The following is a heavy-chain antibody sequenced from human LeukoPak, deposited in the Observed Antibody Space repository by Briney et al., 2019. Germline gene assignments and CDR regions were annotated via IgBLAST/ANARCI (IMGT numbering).Heavy chain of an antibody. Sequence: ASVKVSCKASGYTFTSYDINWVRQATGQGREWMGWMNPNRGNTGYAQKFQGRVTMTRNTSRSTAYMELSSLRSEDTAVYYCARGGSYYYGSGNELDYWGQGTLVTVSS. CDR3: ARGGSYYYGSGNELDY. CDR2: MNPNRGNT. V-gene: IGHV1-8*01. J-gene: IGHJ4*02. D-gene: IGHD3-10*01. CDR1: GYTFTSYD.